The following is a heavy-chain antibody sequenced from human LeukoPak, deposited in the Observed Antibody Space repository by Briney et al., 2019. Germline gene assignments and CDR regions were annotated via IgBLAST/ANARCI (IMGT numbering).Heavy chain of an antibody. J-gene: IGHJ4*02. V-gene: IGHV4-59*01. CDR2: MSDSGSA. CDR3: ARYYYDSSGYYPDY. Sequence: SETLSLTCTVSGGSISSFYWSWIRQPPGKGLEWVGYMSDSGSANYNPSLKSRVSLSVDTSKNQFSLKLSSVTAPDTAVYYCARYYYDSSGYYPDYWGQGTLVTVSS. D-gene: IGHD3-22*01. CDR1: GGSISSFY.